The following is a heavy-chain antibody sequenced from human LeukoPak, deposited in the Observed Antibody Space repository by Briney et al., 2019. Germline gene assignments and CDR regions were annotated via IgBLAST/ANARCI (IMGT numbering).Heavy chain of an antibody. CDR3: ARERGAYSSGWYRRRYFDY. Sequence: PSETLSLTCAAYGGSFSGYYWSWLRQPPGKGLEWIGEINHSGSTYYNPSLKSRVTISVDTSKNQFSLKLSSVTAADTAVYYCARERGAYSSGWYRRRYFDYWGQGTLVTVSS. CDR1: GGSFSGYY. J-gene: IGHJ4*02. CDR2: INHSGST. D-gene: IGHD6-19*01. V-gene: IGHV4-34*01.